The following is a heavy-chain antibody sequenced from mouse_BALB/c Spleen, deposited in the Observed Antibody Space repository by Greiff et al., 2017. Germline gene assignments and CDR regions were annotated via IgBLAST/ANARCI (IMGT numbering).Heavy chain of an antibody. Sequence: QVQLKESGPELVKPGASVKISCKASGYAFSSSWMNWVKQRPGQGLEWIGRIYPGDGDTNYNGKFKGKATLTADKSSSTAYMQLSSLTSVDSAVYFCARAYYFDYWGQGTTLTVSS. J-gene: IGHJ2*01. CDR3: ARAYYFDY. CDR1: GYAFSSSW. CDR2: IYPGDGDT. V-gene: IGHV1-82*01.